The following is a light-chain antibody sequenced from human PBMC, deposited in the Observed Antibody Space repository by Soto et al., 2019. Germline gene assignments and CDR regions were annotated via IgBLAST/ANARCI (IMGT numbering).Light chain of an antibody. CDR3: QQYNNWPQT. CDR2: GAS. J-gene: IGKJ1*01. Sequence: EIVMTQSPATLSVSPGERATLSCRASQSVSSNLAWYQQKPGQAPRLLIYGASTRDTGIPARFSGSGSGTEFTLTISSLQAEDVAVYYCQQYNNWPQTFGQGTKVEIK. CDR1: QSVSSN. V-gene: IGKV3-15*01.